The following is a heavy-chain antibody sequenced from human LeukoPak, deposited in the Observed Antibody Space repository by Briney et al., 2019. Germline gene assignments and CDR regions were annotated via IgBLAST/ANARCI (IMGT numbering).Heavy chain of an antibody. CDR3: ARDMWELLSYYYYYMDV. D-gene: IGHD1-26*01. Sequence: SETLSLTCAVYGGSFSGYYWSWIRQPAGKGLEWIGRIYTSGSTNYNPSLKSRVTMSVDTSKNQFSLKLSSVTAADTAVYYCARDMWELLSYYYYYMDVWGKGTTVTVSS. CDR2: IYTSGST. CDR1: GGSFSGYY. V-gene: IGHV4-4*07. J-gene: IGHJ6*03.